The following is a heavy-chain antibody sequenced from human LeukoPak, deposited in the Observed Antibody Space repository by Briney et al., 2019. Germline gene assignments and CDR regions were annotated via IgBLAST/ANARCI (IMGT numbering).Heavy chain of an antibody. CDR1: GFTFNDYY. J-gene: IGHJ4*02. CDR2: ISSSGSTI. D-gene: IGHD3-3*01. CDR3: ARVPRTIFGVVIHFDY. V-gene: IGHV3-11*01. Sequence: GGSLRLSCAASGFTFNDYYMSWIRQAPGKGLEWVSYISSSGSTIYYADSVKGRFTISRDNAKNSLYLQMNSLRAEDTAVYYCARVPRTIFGVVIHFDYWGQGTLVTVSS.